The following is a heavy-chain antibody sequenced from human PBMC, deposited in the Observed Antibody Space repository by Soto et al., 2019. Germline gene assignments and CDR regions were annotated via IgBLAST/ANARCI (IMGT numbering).Heavy chain of an antibody. V-gene: IGHV4-34*01. CDR1: GGSFSGYY. J-gene: IGHJ6*03. Sequence: PSETLSLTCAVYGGSFSGYYWSWIRQPPGKGLEWIGEINHSGSTNYNPSLKSRVTISVDTSKNQFSLKLSSVTAADTAVYYCARAPRTTRSYYYYYYMDVWGQGTTVTVSS. CDR3: ARAPRTTRSYYYYYYMDV. D-gene: IGHD1-7*01. CDR2: INHSGST.